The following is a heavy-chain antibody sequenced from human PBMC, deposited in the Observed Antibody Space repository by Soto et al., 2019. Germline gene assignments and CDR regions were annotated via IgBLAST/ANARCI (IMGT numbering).Heavy chain of an antibody. CDR3: ARLRRYFDWLPSYYIDY. CDR1: GGSFSGYY. V-gene: IGHV4-34*01. J-gene: IGHJ4*02. CDR2: INHVGYT. D-gene: IGHD3-9*01. Sequence: PSETLALTCAVYGGSFSGYYWTWIRQPPGKGLEWIGEINHVGYTDYNPSLKSRVTISADTSKNQFSLILTSVTAADTAVYYCARLRRYFDWLPSYYIDYRGQGTQVT.